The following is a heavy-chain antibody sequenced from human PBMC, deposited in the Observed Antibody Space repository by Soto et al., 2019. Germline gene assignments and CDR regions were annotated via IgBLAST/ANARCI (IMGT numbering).Heavy chain of an antibody. D-gene: IGHD3-3*01. CDR3: ARAGSPYYDFWSGYPSDFDP. Sequence: LRLSCAASGFTFSDYYMSWIRQAPGKGLEWVSYISSSGSTIYYADSVKGRFTISRDNAKNSLYLQMNSLRAEDTAVYYCARAGSPYYDFWSGYPSDFDPWGQGTLVTVSS. V-gene: IGHV3-11*01. CDR1: GFTFSDYY. CDR2: ISSSGSTI. J-gene: IGHJ5*02.